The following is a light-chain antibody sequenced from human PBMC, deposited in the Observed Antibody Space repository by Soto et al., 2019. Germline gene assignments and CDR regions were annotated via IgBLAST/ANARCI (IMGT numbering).Light chain of an antibody. CDR2: DAS. CDR3: QHRSNWALT. V-gene: IGKV3-11*01. Sequence: GKRVTLSCRARRGLTRNLAWYQQKPGQAPRLLIYDASNRATGIPARFSGSGSGTDFTLTISSLEPEDFAVYYCQHRSNWALTFGGGTQLDIK. CDR1: RGLTRN. J-gene: IGKJ4*01.